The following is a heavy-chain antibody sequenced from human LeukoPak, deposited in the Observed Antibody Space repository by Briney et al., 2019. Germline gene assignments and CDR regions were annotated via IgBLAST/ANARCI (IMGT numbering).Heavy chain of an antibody. J-gene: IGHJ4*02. CDR1: GYTFTSYA. Sequence: ASVTVSCTASGYTFTSYAMNWVRQAPGQGLEWMGWINTNTGNPTYAQGFTGRFVFSLDTPVSTAYLQISSLKAEDTAVYYCARFARYSGSYVIDYWGQGTLVTVSS. V-gene: IGHV7-4-1*02. CDR2: INTNTGNP. D-gene: IGHD1-26*01. CDR3: ARFARYSGSYVIDY.